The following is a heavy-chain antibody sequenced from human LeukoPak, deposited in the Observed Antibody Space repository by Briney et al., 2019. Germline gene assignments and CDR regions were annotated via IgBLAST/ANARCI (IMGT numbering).Heavy chain of an antibody. V-gene: IGHV3-23*01. CDR2: ISGSGDST. Sequence: GGSLRLSCAASGFTFSSYAMSWVRQAPGKGLEWVSAISGSGDSTYYADTVKGQFTISRDNSKNTLNLQMNSLRAEDTAVYFCAKAVSPVDVGYWGRGTLVTVSS. CDR1: GFTFSSYA. CDR3: AKAVSPVDVGY. J-gene: IGHJ4*02. D-gene: IGHD5-12*01.